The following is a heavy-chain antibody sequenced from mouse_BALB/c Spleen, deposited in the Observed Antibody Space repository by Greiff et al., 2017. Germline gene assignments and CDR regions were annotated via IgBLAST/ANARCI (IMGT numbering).Heavy chain of an antibody. J-gene: IGHJ3*01. CDR2: INPYNDGT. CDR1: GYTFTSYV. D-gene: IGHD3-2*01. CDR3: APDSRAY. V-gene: IGHV1-14*01. Sequence: EVKLQESGPELVKPGASVKMSCKASGYTFTSYVMHWVKQKPGQGLEWIGYINPYNDGTKYNEKFKGKATLTSDKSSSTAYMELSSLTSEDSAVYYCAPDSRAYWGQGTLVTVSA.